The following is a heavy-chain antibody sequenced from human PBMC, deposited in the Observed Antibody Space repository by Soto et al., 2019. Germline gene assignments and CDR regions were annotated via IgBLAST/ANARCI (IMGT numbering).Heavy chain of an antibody. J-gene: IGHJ6*02. CDR1: GGSISSCDYY. V-gene: IGHV4-30-4*08. CDR2: IYYSGST. CDR3: ARDAGRYSYGMDV. D-gene: IGHD3-10*01. Sequence: SETLSLTCTVSGGSISSCDYYWSWIRQPPGQGLEWIGYIYYSGSTYYNPSLKSRVTISVDTSKNQFSLKLSSVTAADTAVYCCARDAGRYSYGMDVWGQGTTVTVSS.